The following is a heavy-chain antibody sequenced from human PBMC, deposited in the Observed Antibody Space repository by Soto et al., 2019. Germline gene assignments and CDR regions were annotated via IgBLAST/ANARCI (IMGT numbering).Heavy chain of an antibody. J-gene: IGHJ4*02. CDR2: ISSSSSTI. CDR3: AREGGGYDFDY. Sequence: GGSLRLSCAASGFTFSSYSMNWVRQAPGKGLEWVSYISSSSSTIYYADSVKGRFTISRDNAKNSLYLQMNSLRAEDTAVYYCAREGGGYDFDYWGQGTLVTVSS. D-gene: IGHD5-12*01. CDR1: GFTFSSYS. V-gene: IGHV3-48*04.